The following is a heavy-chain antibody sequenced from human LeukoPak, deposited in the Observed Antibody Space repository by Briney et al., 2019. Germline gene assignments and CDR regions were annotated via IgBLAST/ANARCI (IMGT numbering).Heavy chain of an antibody. Sequence: PGGSLRLSCAASGFTVSSNYMSWVRQAPGKGLEWVSVIYSGGSTYYADSVKGRFTISRDNSKNTLYLQMNSLRAEDTAVYYCARDLIAVAGTFDYWGQGTLVTVSS. CDR1: GFTVSSNY. CDR3: ARDLIAVAGTFDY. V-gene: IGHV3-53*01. J-gene: IGHJ4*02. D-gene: IGHD6-19*01. CDR2: IYSGGST.